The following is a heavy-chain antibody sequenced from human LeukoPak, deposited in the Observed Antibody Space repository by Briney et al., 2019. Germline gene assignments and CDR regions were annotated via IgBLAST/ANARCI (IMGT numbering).Heavy chain of an antibody. J-gene: IGHJ4*02. Sequence: PGRSLRLSCAASGFTFSSYGMHWVRQAPGKGLEWVAVIWYDGSNKYYADSVKGRFTISRDNSKNTLYLQMNSLRAEDTAVNYCARGLYYFDYWGQGTLVTVSS. CDR1: GFTFSSYG. CDR3: ARGLYYFDY. V-gene: IGHV3-33*01. CDR2: IWYDGSNK.